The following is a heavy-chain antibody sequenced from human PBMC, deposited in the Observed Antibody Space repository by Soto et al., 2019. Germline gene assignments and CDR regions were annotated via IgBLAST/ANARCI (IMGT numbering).Heavy chain of an antibody. CDR2: ISSTSSAI. V-gene: IGHV3-48*02. CDR3: ARDGGYSGYDIDY. Sequence: EVQLVESGGGLVQPGGSLRLSCAASGFTLSSYSMNWVRQAPGNALDWVAYISSTSSAIYYADSVNGRFTISRDNANNSLFLQMNSLRDEDTAVYYCARDGGYSGYDIDYWGLGTLVTVSS. CDR1: GFTLSSYS. J-gene: IGHJ4*02. D-gene: IGHD5-12*01.